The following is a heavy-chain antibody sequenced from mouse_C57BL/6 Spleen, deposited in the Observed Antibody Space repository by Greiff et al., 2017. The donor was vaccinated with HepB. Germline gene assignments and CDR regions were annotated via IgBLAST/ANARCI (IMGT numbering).Heavy chain of an antibody. CDR3: ARWNRDYYGSSYVDY. CDR2: IYPRSGNT. Sequence: QVQLQQSGAELARPGASVKLSCKASGYTFTSYGISWVKQSTGQGLEWIGEIYPRSGNTYYNEKFKGKATLTADKSSSTAYMELRSLTSEDSAVYFCARWNRDYYGSSYVDYWGQGTTLTVSS. J-gene: IGHJ2*01. D-gene: IGHD1-1*01. CDR1: GYTFTSYG. V-gene: IGHV1-81*01.